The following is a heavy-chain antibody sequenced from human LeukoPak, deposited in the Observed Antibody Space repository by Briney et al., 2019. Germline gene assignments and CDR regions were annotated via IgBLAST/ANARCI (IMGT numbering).Heavy chain of an antibody. D-gene: IGHD2-21*02. CDR3: FGLVPATPQHFQSYMDV. CDR2: ISTSSRYI. V-gene: IGHV3-21*01. Sequence: GGSLRLSCAGSGFTFSRFSMNWVRQAPGEGLEWVSSISTSSRYIYYADSVKGRFTISRDNAKTSLYLEMNSLRVEDTAIYYCFGLVPATPQHFQSYMDVWGKGTTVTVSS. CDR1: GFTFSRFS. J-gene: IGHJ6*03.